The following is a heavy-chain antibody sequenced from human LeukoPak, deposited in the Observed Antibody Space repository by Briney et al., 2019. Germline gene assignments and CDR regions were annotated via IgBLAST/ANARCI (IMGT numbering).Heavy chain of an antibody. V-gene: IGHV4-61*01. D-gene: IGHD4-17*01. CDR2: IYYSGST. J-gene: IGHJ6*02. CDR3: ARDRTYGDYVVESYYGMDV. Sequence: SETLSLTCPVSGGSVSSGSYYWSWIRPPPGKGLEWIGYIYYSGSTNYNPSLKSRVTISVDTSKNQFSLKLSSVTAADTAMYYCARDRTYGDYVVESYYGMDVWGQGTTVTVSS. CDR1: GGSVSSGSYY.